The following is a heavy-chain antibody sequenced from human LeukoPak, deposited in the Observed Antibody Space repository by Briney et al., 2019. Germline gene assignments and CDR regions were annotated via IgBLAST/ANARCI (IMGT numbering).Heavy chain of an antibody. J-gene: IGHJ3*02. Sequence: ASVKVSCKASGGTFSSYAISWVRQAPGQGLEWMGGIIPIFGTANYAQKFQGRVTITADESTSTAYMELSSLRSEDTAVYYCADAKSGYYGGNAFDIWGQGTMVTVSS. D-gene: IGHD3-22*01. CDR2: IIPIFGTA. CDR1: GGTFSSYA. V-gene: IGHV1-69*13. CDR3: ADAKSGYYGGNAFDI.